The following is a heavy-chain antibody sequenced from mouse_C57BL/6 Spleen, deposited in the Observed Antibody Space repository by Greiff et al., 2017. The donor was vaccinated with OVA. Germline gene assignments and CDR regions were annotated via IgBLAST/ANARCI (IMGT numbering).Heavy chain of an antibody. CDR3: AKPDYDEGFAY. CDR2: IYPGDGDT. Sequence: VQLQQSGPELVKPGASVKISCKASGYAFSSSWMNWVKQRPGKGLEWIGRIYPGDGDTNYNGKFKGKATLTADKSSSTAYMQLSSLTSEDSAVYFCAKPDYDEGFAYWGQGTLVTVSA. J-gene: IGHJ3*01. V-gene: IGHV1-82*01. D-gene: IGHD2-4*01. CDR1: GYAFSSSW.